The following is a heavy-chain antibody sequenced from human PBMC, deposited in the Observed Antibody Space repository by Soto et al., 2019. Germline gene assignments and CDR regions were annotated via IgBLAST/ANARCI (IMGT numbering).Heavy chain of an antibody. D-gene: IGHD2-15*01. V-gene: IGHV4-30-2*01. CDR2: IYHSGST. CDR1: GGSISSGGYS. CDR3: ASSWSHDAFDI. J-gene: IGHJ3*02. Sequence: QLQLQESGSGLVKPSQTLSLTCAVSGGSISSGGYSWSWIRQPPGKGLEWIGYIYHSGSTYYNPPLKSRVTISVDRSKNQYSLKLSSVTAADTAVYYCASSWSHDAFDIWGQGTMVTVSS.